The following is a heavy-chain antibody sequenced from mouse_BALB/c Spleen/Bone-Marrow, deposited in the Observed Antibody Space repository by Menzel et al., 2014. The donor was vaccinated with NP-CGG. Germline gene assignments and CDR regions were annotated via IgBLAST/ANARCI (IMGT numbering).Heavy chain of an antibody. Sequence: EVQLVESGGGLVKPGGSLELSCAASGFAFSGYDMSWVRQTPEKRLEWVAYISSGGINTYYPDSVKGRFTISRDNAKNTLYLQMNSLKSEDTAMYYCARQRGYAYAMDYWGQGTSVTVSS. CDR3: ARQRGYAYAMDY. J-gene: IGHJ4*01. V-gene: IGHV5-12-1*01. D-gene: IGHD2-2*01. CDR2: ISSGGINT. CDR1: GFAFSGYD.